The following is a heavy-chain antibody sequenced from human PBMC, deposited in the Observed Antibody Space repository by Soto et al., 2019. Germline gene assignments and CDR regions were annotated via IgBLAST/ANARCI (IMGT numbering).Heavy chain of an antibody. Sequence: EVKLVESGGGLVQPGGSLRLSCAASGFTFTNYWMYWVRQAPGKGLVWVSRINSDGSVSSYADSVKGRLTISRDNVKNTLYLQMNSLRAEDTAVYYCARGDCVGVTCYSLAGSFYYYMAVWGKGPTVNVFS. CDR2: INSDGSVS. D-gene: IGHD2-15*01. V-gene: IGHV3-74*01. J-gene: IGHJ6*03. CDR1: GFTFTNYW. CDR3: ARGDCVGVTCYSLAGSFYYYMAV.